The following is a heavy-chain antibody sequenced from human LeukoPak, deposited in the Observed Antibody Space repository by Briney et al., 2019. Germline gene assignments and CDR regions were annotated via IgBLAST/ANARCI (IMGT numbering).Heavy chain of an antibody. D-gene: IGHD4-17*01. Sequence: SSQTLSLTCTVSGGSISSGSYYWSWIRQPAGKGLEWIGRMYNSGSTKYNPSLKSRVTISVDTSKNQFSLKLSSVTAADTAVYYCARQTSTVTMYYFDYWGQGTLVTVSS. CDR3: ARQTSTVTMYYFDY. V-gene: IGHV4-61*02. CDR2: MYNSGST. CDR1: GGSISSGSYY. J-gene: IGHJ4*02.